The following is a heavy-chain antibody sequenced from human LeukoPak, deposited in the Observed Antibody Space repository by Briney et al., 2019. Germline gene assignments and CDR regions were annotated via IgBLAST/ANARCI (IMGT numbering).Heavy chain of an antibody. J-gene: IGHJ4*02. CDR1: GGSLSSSSYY. CDR2: IYYRGST. Sequence: SETLSLTCTVSGGSLSSSSYYWGWLRQPPGKGLEWIGRIYYRGSTYYNPSLKSRVTISVETSQNTLSLKLCSLTAAATAVAYCARVLLWFGEYYFDYCGQGTLGTVSS. CDR3: ARVLLWFGEYYFDY. V-gene: IGHV4-39*02. D-gene: IGHD3-10*01.